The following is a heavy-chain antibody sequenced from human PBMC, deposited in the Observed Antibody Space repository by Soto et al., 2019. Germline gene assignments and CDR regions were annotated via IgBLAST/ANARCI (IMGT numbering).Heavy chain of an antibody. CDR3: ARDLSVSYYGGYYCMAV. Sequence: QVQLVQSGAEVKKPGASVKVSCKASGYTFTSYGISWVRQAPGQGLEWMGWISAYNGNTNYAQKLQGRVTMTTDTSTSTAYMELRSLSSDDTAVYYCARDLSVSYYGGYYCMAVWGQGTTVPVSS. CDR2: ISAYNGNT. D-gene: IGHD1-26*01. V-gene: IGHV1-18*01. CDR1: GYTFTSYG. J-gene: IGHJ6*02.